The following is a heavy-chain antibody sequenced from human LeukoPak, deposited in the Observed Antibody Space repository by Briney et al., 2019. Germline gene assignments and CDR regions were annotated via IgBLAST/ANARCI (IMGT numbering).Heavy chain of an antibody. J-gene: IGHJ4*02. CDR2: INSEGSSK. V-gene: IGHV3-74*03. D-gene: IGHD3-22*01. Sequence: GESLRLACAASGFTFSSYWMHWVRQAPGGGRVWVSLINSEGSSKMYADSVKGRSTISRDKARKTLYLQMNGLRAEDTAVYYCARDRGYSFDYWGQGTLVTVSS. CDR1: GFTFSSYW. CDR3: ARDRGYSFDY.